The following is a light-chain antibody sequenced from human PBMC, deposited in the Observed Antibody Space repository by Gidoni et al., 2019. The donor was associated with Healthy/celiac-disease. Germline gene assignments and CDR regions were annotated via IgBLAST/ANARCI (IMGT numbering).Light chain of an antibody. CDR1: QSISSY. CDR2: AAS. CDR3: QQSYSTLPT. V-gene: IGKV1-39*01. J-gene: IGKJ4*01. Sequence: DIQMTQSPSSLSASVGDRVTITCRASQSISSYLNWYQQKPGKAPKLLIYAASSLQSGVPSRFSGSGSGTDFTLTISSLQPEDFATYYCQQSYSTLPTFXGXTKVXIK.